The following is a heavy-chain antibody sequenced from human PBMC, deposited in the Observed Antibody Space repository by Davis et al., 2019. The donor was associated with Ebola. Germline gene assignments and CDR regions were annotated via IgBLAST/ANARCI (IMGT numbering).Heavy chain of an antibody. V-gene: IGHV3-64*01. J-gene: IGHJ4*02. CDR3: ARDPNWNYPYFDY. D-gene: IGHD1-7*01. CDR1: GFTFSTYA. CDR2: ISDNGGST. Sequence: GESPKISCAASGFTFSTYAMHWVRQAPGKGLEYVSAISDNGGSTYYANSVKGRFAISRDNSKNTLYLQMGSLRAEDMAVYYCARDPNWNYPYFDYWGQGILVTVSS.